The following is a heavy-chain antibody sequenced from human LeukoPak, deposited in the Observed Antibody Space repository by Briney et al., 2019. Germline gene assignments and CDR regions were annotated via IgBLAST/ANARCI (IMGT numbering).Heavy chain of an antibody. D-gene: IGHD2-15*01. J-gene: IGHJ4*02. CDR2: ISSNGGST. V-gene: IGHV3-64*01. CDR1: GSTFSDYS. Sequence: GGSLRLPCSASGSTFSDYSMHWVRQAPGKGLEYVSAISSNGGSTYYANSVKGRFPISRDNSKNTLYLQMGTLIAENRTVYYFARVAARVSLGYWGQGTLVTVSS. CDR3: ARVAARVSLGY.